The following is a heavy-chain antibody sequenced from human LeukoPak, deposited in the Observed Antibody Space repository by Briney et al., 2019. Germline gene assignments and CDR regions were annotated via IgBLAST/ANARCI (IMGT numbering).Heavy chain of an antibody. CDR3: ARGYYGMDV. V-gene: IGHV1-2*02. CDR2: INPRTGDT. Sequence: ASVKVSCKASGYTFTGQYLYWARQTPGQGLEWMGWINPRTGDTDSAQNFQGRVTMTRDTSITTVYMELSSLTSDDTAVYYCARGYYGMDVWGQGTTVTVSS. J-gene: IGHJ6*02. CDR1: GYTFTGQY.